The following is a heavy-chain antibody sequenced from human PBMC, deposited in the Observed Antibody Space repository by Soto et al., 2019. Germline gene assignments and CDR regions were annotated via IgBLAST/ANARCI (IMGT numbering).Heavy chain of an antibody. D-gene: IGHD2-2*01. V-gene: IGHV3-30*18. J-gene: IGHJ4*02. CDR3: AQDLGKTSSWPAD. CDR1: GFNFSSYG. Sequence: HVQLVESGGGVVQPGRSLRLSCAVSGFNFSSYGMHWVRQAPGKGLEWVAVISYDGSDKAYADSVKGLFAISRDNSKNTLFLQMNRLRVDDTAVYYCAQDLGKTSSWPADWGQGTLVNVSS. CDR2: ISYDGSDK.